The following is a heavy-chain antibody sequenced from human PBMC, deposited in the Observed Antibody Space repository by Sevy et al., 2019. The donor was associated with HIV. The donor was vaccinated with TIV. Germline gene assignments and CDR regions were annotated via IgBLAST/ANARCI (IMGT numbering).Heavy chain of an antibody. CDR2: ADHSGGT. V-gene: IGHV4-34*01. D-gene: IGHD5-12*01. J-gene: IGHJ4*02. CDR3: ARGRSPKRLPLLYSGYDHMTAHFFDY. Sequence: SETLSLTCAVYGESVSSSYWTWIRQPPGGGLDWVGEADHSGGTSYNPSPKSRATVSLDTSKRQFSLKLNSVTAADTAVYFCARGRSPKRLPLLYSGYDHMTAHFFDYWGQGALVTVSS. CDR1: GESVSSSY.